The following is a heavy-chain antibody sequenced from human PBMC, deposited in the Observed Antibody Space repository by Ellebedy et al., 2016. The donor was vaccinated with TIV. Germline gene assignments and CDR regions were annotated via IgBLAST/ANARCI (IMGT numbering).Heavy chain of an antibody. D-gene: IGHD3-3*01. J-gene: IGHJ5*02. V-gene: IGHV4-39*01. CDR2: ILYGGTT. CDR1: GASISNNVFY. CDR3: ARLNFGLGGGAWFDP. Sequence: PGGSLRLSCTVSGASISNNVFYWGWIRQPPGKGLEWFGNILYGGTTYYNPSLKSRVTMSVDTSKNQFSLKLSSMTAADTAVYYCARLNFGLGGGAWFDPWGQGTLVTVSS.